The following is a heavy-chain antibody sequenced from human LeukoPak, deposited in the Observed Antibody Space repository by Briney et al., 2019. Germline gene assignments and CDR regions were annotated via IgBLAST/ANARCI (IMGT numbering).Heavy chain of an antibody. V-gene: IGHV4-39*01. CDR1: GGSISSSSYY. Sequence: SETLSLTCTVSGGSISSSSYYWGWIRQPPGKGLEWIGSIYYSGSTYYNPSLKSRVTISVDTSKNQFSLKLSSVSAADTAVYYCARLGGYSSSSGWFDPWGQGTLVTVSS. CDR3: ARLGGYSSSSGWFDP. D-gene: IGHD6-6*01. CDR2: IYYSGST. J-gene: IGHJ5*02.